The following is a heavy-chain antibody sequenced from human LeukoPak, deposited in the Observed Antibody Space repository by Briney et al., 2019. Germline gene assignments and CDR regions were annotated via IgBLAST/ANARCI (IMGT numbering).Heavy chain of an antibody. J-gene: IGHJ6*03. V-gene: IGHV3-43*01. Sequence: TGGSLRLSCAASGFTFDDYTMHWVRQAPGKGLEWVSLISWDGGSTYYADSVKGRFTISRDNSKNSLYLQMNSLRTEDTALYYCAKDPGDIVATIEGLYYYYYMDVWGKGTTVTVSS. CDR3: AKDPGDIVATIEGLYYYYYMDV. CDR1: GFTFDDYT. D-gene: IGHD5-12*01. CDR2: ISWDGGST.